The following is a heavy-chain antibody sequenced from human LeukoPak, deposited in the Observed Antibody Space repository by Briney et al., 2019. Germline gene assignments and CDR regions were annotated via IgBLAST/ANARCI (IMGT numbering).Heavy chain of an antibody. CDR1: GGSISSHY. V-gene: IGHV4-59*11. CDR3: ASKPVVPGSQGHYFDP. Sequence: ETLSLTCNVSGGSISSHYWSWIRQPPGKGLEWIGYIYYSGSTNYNPSLKSRVTISVDTSKNQFSLKLSSVTAADTAVYYCASKPVVPGSQGHYFDPWGQGTLVTVSS. J-gene: IGHJ5*02. CDR2: IYYSGST. D-gene: IGHD4-23*01.